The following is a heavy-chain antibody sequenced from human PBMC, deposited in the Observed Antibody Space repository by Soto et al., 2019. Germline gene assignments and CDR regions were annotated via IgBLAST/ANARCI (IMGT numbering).Heavy chain of an antibody. CDR3: ARTTSNWNYYFDY. J-gene: IGHJ4*02. CDR2: IYHSGST. CDR1: GGSISSSNW. V-gene: IGHV4-4*02. Sequence: PSETLSLTFAVSGGSISSSNWWSWVRQPPGKGLEWIGEIYHSGSTNYNPSLKSRVTISVDKSKNQFSLKLSSVTAADTAVYYCARTTSNWNYYFDYWGQGTLVTVSS. D-gene: IGHD1-7*01.